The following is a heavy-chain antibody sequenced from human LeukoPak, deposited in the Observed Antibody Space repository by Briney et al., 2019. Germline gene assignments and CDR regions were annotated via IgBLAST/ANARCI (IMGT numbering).Heavy chain of an antibody. V-gene: IGHV3-23*01. CDR1: GFTFSSYA. CDR2: VSGSGGST. Sequence: PGGSLRLSCAASGFTFSSYAMSWVRQAPGKGLEWVSAVSGSGGSTYYADSVKGRFAISRDNSKNTLYLQINSLRAEDTAVYYCAKAYSGFQPVDSWGQGTLVTVSS. CDR3: AKAYSGFQPVDS. J-gene: IGHJ4*02. D-gene: IGHD2-15*01.